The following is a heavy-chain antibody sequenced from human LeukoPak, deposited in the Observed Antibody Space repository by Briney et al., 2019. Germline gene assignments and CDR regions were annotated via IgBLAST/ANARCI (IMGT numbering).Heavy chain of an antibody. CDR2: ISSSSSYI. CDR3: ARGRGYSYGPFDY. Sequence: GGFLRLSCAASGFTFSSYSMNWVRQAPGKGLEWVSSISSSSSYIYYADSVKGRFTISRDNAKNSLYLQMNSLRAEDTAVYYCARGRGYSYGPFDYWGQGTLVTVSS. J-gene: IGHJ4*02. D-gene: IGHD5-18*01. V-gene: IGHV3-21*01. CDR1: GFTFSSYS.